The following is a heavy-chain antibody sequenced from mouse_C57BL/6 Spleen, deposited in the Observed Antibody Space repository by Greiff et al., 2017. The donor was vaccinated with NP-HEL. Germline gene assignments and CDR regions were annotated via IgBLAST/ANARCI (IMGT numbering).Heavy chain of an antibody. Sequence: QVQLKQPGAELVRPGSSVKLSCKASGYTFTSYWMHWVKQRPIQGLEWIGNIDPSDSETHYNQKFMDKATLTVDKSSSTAYMQLSSLTSEDSAVYYCAREEIYYGNYVAWFAYWGQGTLVTVSA. CDR2: IDPSDSET. V-gene: IGHV1-52*01. J-gene: IGHJ3*01. D-gene: IGHD2-1*01. CDR3: AREEIYYGNYVAWFAY. CDR1: GYTFTSYW.